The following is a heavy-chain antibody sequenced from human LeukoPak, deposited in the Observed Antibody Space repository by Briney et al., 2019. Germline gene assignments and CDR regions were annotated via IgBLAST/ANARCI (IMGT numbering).Heavy chain of an antibody. D-gene: IGHD1-26*01. Sequence: PSETLSLTCTVSGGSISSYYWSWIRQPPGKGLEWIGYIYYSGSTNYNPSLKSRVTISVDTSKNQFSLKLSSVTAADTAVYYCARVHGGSYFSWFDPWGQGTLVTVSS. J-gene: IGHJ5*02. CDR1: GGSISSYY. V-gene: IGHV4-59*01. CDR2: IYYSGST. CDR3: ARVHGGSYFSWFDP.